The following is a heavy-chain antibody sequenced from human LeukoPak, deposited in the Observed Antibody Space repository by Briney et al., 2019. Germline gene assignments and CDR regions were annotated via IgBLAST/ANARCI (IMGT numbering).Heavy chain of an antibody. D-gene: IGHD6-19*01. CDR2: ISGSGGST. CDR1: GFTFSSYA. Sequence: PGGSLRLSCAASGFTFSSYAMSWVRQAPGKGLEWVSAISGSGGSTYYADSVKGRFTISRDNAKNSLYLQMNSLRAEDTAVYYCIAVAGAAYFDYWGQGTLVSVSS. J-gene: IGHJ4*02. V-gene: IGHV3-23*01. CDR3: IAVAGAAYFDY.